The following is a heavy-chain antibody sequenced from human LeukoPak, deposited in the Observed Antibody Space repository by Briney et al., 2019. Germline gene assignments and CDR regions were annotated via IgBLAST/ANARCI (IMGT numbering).Heavy chain of an antibody. D-gene: IGHD2-2*01. CDR3: ARDQGYCSSTSCYRAYDAFDI. J-gene: IGHJ3*02. CDR1: GFTFSSYG. V-gene: IGHV3-33*01. Sequence: GRSLRLSCAASGFTFSSYGMHWVRQAPGKGLEWVAVIWSDGSNKYYADSVKGRFTISRDNSKNTLYLQMNSLRAEDTAVYYCARDQGYCSSTSCYRAYDAFDIWGQGTMVTVSS. CDR2: IWSDGSNK.